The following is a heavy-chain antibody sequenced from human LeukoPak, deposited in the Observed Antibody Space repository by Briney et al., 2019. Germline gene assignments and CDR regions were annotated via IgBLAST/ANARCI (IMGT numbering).Heavy chain of an antibody. D-gene: IGHD5-18*01. CDR2: ISSSGSTI. CDR3: ARGKYSYGHNWFDP. CDR1: GFTFSSYE. V-gene: IGHV3-48*03. Sequence: GGSLRLSCAASGFTFSSYEMNWVRQAPGKGLEWVSYISSSGSTIYYADSVKGRFTISRDNAKNSLYLQMNSLRAEDTAVYYCARGKYSYGHNWFDPWGQGTLVTVSS. J-gene: IGHJ5*02.